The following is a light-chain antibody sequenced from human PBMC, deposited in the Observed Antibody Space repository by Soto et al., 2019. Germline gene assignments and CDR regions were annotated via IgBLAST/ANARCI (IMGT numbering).Light chain of an antibody. Sequence: EIVMTQSPATLSVSPGERATLSCRASHSVSSDLAWYQQKPGQAPRLLIYGASTRATGIPARFSGSGSGRDFTLTIDNLEPEDFAIYYCQQRSNWPPITFGQGTRLEIK. CDR2: GAS. CDR1: HSVSSD. V-gene: IGKV3-11*02. J-gene: IGKJ5*01. CDR3: QQRSNWPPIT.